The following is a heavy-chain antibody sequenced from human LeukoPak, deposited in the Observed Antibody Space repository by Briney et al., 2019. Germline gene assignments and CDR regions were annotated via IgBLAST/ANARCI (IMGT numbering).Heavy chain of an antibody. CDR3: AKDYYGSGSYSGMDV. D-gene: IGHD3-10*01. CDR2: VMAGGTIT. V-gene: IGHV3-23*01. Sequence: GGSLRLSCAASGFTFSRYAMSWVRQAPGKGLEWVSDVMAGGTITYYADSVKGRFTISRDNSRNTLYLQMNSLRAEDTAVYYCAKDYYGSGSYSGMDVWGQGTTVTVSS. J-gene: IGHJ6*02. CDR1: GFTFSRYA.